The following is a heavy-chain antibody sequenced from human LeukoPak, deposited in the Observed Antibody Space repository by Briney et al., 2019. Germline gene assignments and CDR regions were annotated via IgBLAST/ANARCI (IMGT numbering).Heavy chain of an antibody. Sequence: GGSLRLSCAASGFTFSSYSMNWVRQAPGKGLEWISYVSYSSSTIYYADSVRGRFTISRDNAKNSLYLQMNSLRDEDTAVYYCARDAHIVRGVNPLDYWGQGTLVTVSS. D-gene: IGHD3-10*01. J-gene: IGHJ4*02. V-gene: IGHV3-48*02. CDR2: VSYSSSTI. CDR3: ARDAHIVRGVNPLDY. CDR1: GFTFSSYS.